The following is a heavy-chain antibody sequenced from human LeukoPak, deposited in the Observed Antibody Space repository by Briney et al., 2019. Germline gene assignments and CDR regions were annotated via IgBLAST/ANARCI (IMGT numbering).Heavy chain of an antibody. D-gene: IGHD1-26*01. J-gene: IGHJ2*01. CDR2: ISDTGSGT. V-gene: IGHV3-23*01. CDR1: GVMFSSHG. Sequence: GGSLTRSCAASGVMFSSHGMSWVRQAPGEGLEWVSSISDTGSGTCYADSVKGRFTMSRDNSKNTLYLQMNSLRAEDTAVYYCAKNLLGSESFSWYFDLWGRGTLVTVSS. CDR3: AKNLLGSESFSWYFDL.